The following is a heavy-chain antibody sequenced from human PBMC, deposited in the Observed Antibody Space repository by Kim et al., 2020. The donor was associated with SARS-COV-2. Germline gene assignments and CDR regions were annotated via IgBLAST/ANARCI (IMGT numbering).Heavy chain of an antibody. J-gene: IGHJ6*03. CDR2: IYYSGST. Sequence: SETLSLTCTVSGGSISSGGYYWSWIRQHPGKGLEWIGYIYYSGSTYYNPSLKSRVTISVDTSKNQFSLKLSSVTAADTAVYYCARDGVQGVRSHAPYYYYYMDVWGKGTTVTVSS. CDR3: ARDGVQGVRSHAPYYYYYMDV. CDR1: GGSISSGGYY. V-gene: IGHV4-31*03. D-gene: IGHD3-10*01.